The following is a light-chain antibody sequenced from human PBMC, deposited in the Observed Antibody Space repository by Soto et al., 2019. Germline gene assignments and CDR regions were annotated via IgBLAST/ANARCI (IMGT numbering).Light chain of an antibody. V-gene: IGKV4-1*01. CDR3: QQYYSTIPLT. CDR1: QSVLYSSNNKNY. J-gene: IGKJ4*01. Sequence: DIVMTQSPDSLAVSLGERATINCKSSQSVLYSSNNKNYLAWYQQKPGQPPKLLIYWASTRESGVPDRFSGSGSGPDFPLTISSRQAEDVAVYYCQQYYSTIPLTFGGGTKVEIK. CDR2: WAS.